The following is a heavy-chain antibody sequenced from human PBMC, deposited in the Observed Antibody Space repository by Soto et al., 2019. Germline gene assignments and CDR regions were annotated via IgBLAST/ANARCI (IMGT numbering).Heavy chain of an antibody. J-gene: IGHJ4*02. CDR1: GFTFRSYG. CDR2: IWYDGSNQ. Sequence: RRLSCAASGFTFRSYGMHWVRQDPGKGLEWVAVIWYDGSNQYYVDSVKGPFTISRDNSKHKLYLQMNRLRAEDTAVYYCARDRTTTDYSLDYWGQGTLVTVS. V-gene: IGHV3-33*01. CDR3: ARDRTTTDYSLDY. D-gene: IGHD1-1*01.